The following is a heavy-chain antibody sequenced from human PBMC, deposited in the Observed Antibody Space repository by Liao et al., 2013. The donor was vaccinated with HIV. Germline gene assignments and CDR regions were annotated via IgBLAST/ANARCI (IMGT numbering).Heavy chain of an antibody. V-gene: IGHV4-39*07. CDR2: FHYGASP. CDR3: ARSISYYDRSVLLLWSVFPRCLLYI. D-gene: IGHD3-22*01. CDR1: GDSINSGLNH. J-gene: IGHJ3*02. Sequence: QLQLQESGSGLVKPSQTLSLTCTVSGDSINSGLNHWAWIRQPPGKGLEWIGSFHYGASPNYNPSLKSRVTISVDTSKNQFSLRLNSVTAEDTAVYYCARSISYYDRSVLLLWSVFPRCLLYIWGQGTMVTVSS.